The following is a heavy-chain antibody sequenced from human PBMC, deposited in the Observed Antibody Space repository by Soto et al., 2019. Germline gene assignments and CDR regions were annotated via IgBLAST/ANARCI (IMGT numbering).Heavy chain of an antibody. Sequence: GGSLRLSCAASGFTFSTYWMSWVCQAPGKGLEWMGNIKQDGSGENYVDSVKGRFTISRDYANHSLYLQMNSLRAEDTAVYYCARDRGPPRYLYYGMDVWGQGTTVTVSS. D-gene: IGHD3-10*01. CDR1: GFTFSTYW. CDR3: ARDRGPPRYLYYGMDV. CDR2: IKQDGSGE. J-gene: IGHJ6*02. V-gene: IGHV3-7*01.